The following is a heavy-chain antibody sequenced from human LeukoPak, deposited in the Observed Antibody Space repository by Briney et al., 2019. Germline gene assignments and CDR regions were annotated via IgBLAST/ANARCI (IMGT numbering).Heavy chain of an antibody. V-gene: IGHV4-30-2*03. CDR1: GGSISNGGYS. J-gene: IGHJ4*02. CDR2: ISYSGST. Sequence: PSETLSLTCAVSGGSISNGGYSWSWIRQPPGKGLEWIGSISYSGSTYYNPSLKSRVTISVDTSKNQFSLELTSVTAADTAVYYCARPSGRWELLPFDYWGQGTLVTVSS. CDR3: ARPSGRWELLPFDY. D-gene: IGHD1-26*01.